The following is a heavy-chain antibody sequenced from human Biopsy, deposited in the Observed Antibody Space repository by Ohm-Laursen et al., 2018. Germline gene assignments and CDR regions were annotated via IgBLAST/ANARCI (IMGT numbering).Heavy chain of an antibody. D-gene: IGHD5/OR15-5a*01. CDR1: GFTFRTYG. Sequence: SLRLSCSASGFTFRTYGMHCVRLAPGKGLEWVAVISYDQITKHYADSVRGRFTISRDNSKNTLYLQVNSLRAEDTAVYYCAKDLSVYYYYGIDVWGQGTTVTVSS. CDR2: ISYDQITK. V-gene: IGHV3-30*18. J-gene: IGHJ6*02. CDR3: AKDLSVYYYYGIDV.